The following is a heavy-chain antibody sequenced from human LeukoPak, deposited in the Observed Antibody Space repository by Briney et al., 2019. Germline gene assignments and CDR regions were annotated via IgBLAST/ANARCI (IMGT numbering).Heavy chain of an antibody. CDR1: GGSISSSSYY. D-gene: IGHD1/OR15-1a*01. CDR2: INHSGST. Sequence: SETLSLTCTVSGGSISSSSYYWSWIRQPPGKGLEWIGEINHSGSTNYNPSLKSRVTISVDTSKNQFSLKLSSVTAADTAVYYCARREEHYWYFDLWGRGTLVTVSS. J-gene: IGHJ2*01. V-gene: IGHV4-39*07. CDR3: ARREEHYWYFDL.